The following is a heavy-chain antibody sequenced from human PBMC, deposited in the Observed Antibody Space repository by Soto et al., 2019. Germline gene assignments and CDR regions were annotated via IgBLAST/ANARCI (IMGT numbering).Heavy chain of an antibody. J-gene: IGHJ4*02. V-gene: IGHV4-34*01. CDR3: AREVSLSIDY. D-gene: IGHD3-16*02. Sequence: QVQLQXXXAGXXXXXXXXSLTCAVYGGSFRGYYWSWIRQPPGKGLEWIGEISHKGSTNYNPSLKSRVTMSVDASWSQFSLKLSSVTAADTAVYYCAREVSLSIDYWGQGTLVTVSS. CDR2: ISHKGST. CDR1: GGSFRGYY.